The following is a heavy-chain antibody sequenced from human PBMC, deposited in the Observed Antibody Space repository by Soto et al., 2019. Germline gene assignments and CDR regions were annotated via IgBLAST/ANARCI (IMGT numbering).Heavy chain of an antibody. CDR1: GFTFSSYW. Sequence: GGSLRLSCAASGFTFSSYWMHWVRQAPGKGLVWVAHINTDGSSTSYADSVRGRFTISRDNSKNTLYLQMNSLRAEDTAVYYCARDTPHYDFWSGYIFGGGYFDYWGQGTLVTVSS. CDR2: INTDGSST. V-gene: IGHV3-74*01. D-gene: IGHD3-3*01. J-gene: IGHJ4*02. CDR3: ARDTPHYDFWSGYIFGGGYFDY.